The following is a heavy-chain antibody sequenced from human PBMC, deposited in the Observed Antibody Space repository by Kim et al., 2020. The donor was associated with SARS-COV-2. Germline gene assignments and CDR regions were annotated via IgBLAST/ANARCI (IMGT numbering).Heavy chain of an antibody. Sequence: SQTLSLTCAISGDSVSSNSAAWNWIRQSPSRGLEWLGRTYYRSKWYNDYAVSVKSRITINPDTSKNQFSLQLNSVTPEDTAVYYCARDLREDLAAHNPYYFDYWGQGTLVTVSS. V-gene: IGHV6-1*01. CDR3: ARDLREDLAAHNPYYFDY. J-gene: IGHJ4*02. CDR1: GDSVSSNSAA. D-gene: IGHD4-17*01. CDR2: TYYRSKWYN.